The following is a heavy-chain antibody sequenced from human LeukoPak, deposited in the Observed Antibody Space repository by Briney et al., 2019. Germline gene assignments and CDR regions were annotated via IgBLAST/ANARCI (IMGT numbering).Heavy chain of an antibody. V-gene: IGHV3-23*01. J-gene: IGHJ3*02. D-gene: IGHD5-18*01. CDR3: AKAVGYSYDLDAFDI. Sequence: GGSLRLSCAASGFTFSSYAMSWVRQAPGKGLEWVSAISGSGGTTYYADSVKGRFTISRDNSKNTLYLQMNSLRAEDTAVYYCAKAVGYSYDLDAFDIWGQGTMVTVSS. CDR1: GFTFSSYA. CDR2: ISGSGGTT.